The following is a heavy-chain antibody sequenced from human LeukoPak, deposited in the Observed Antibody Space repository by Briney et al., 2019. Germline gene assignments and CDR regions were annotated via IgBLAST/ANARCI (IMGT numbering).Heavy chain of an antibody. CDR2: IYDSGST. D-gene: IGHD1-7*01. V-gene: IGHV4-59*08. CDR1: GASISSYY. CDR3: ASLTGTARGY. Sequence: SETLSLTCTVPGASISSYYWCWIRQPPGKGLEWIGYIYDSGSTNYNPSLKSRVTISLDMSMNQFSLKLSSVTAADTAVYYCASLTGTARGYWGQGTLVTVSS. J-gene: IGHJ4*02.